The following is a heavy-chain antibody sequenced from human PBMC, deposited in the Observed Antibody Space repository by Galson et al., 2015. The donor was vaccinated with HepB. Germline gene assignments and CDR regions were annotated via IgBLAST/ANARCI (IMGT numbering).Heavy chain of an antibody. CDR3: ARTMVRGVKRPYYFDY. CDR2: IYSGGST. Sequence: SLRLSCAASGFTVSSNYMSWVRQAPGKGLEWVSVIYSGGSTYYADSVKGRFTISRDNSKNTLYLQMNSLRAEDTAVYYCARTMVRGVKRPYYFDYWGQGTLVTVSS. D-gene: IGHD3-10*01. J-gene: IGHJ4*02. CDR1: GFTVSSNY. V-gene: IGHV3-66*01.